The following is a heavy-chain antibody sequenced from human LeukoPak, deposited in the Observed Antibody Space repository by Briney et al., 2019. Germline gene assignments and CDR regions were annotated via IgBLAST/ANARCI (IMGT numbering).Heavy chain of an antibody. J-gene: IGHJ4*02. CDR3: ARENSGSYREFDY. CDR2: TYPSGST. Sequence: SETRSLTCTVSGGSISSYYWTWIRQPAGKGLEWIGRTYPSGSTNYNPSLKSRVTMSVDTSKNQFSLKLSSVTAADTAVYYCARENSGSYREFDYWGQGTLVTVSS. V-gene: IGHV4-4*07. D-gene: IGHD1-26*01. CDR1: GGSISSYY.